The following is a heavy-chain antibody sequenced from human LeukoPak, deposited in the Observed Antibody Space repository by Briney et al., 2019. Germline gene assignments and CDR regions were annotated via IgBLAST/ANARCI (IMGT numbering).Heavy chain of an antibody. Sequence: GGSLRLSCAASGFTFSDYYMSWIRQAPGKGLEWVSYISSSGSTIYYADSVKGRFTISRDNAENSLYLQMNSLRAEDTAVYYCARERGIAARPFDYWGQGTLVTVSS. CDR3: ARERGIAARPFDY. CDR2: ISSSGSTI. D-gene: IGHD6-6*01. CDR1: GFTFSDYY. V-gene: IGHV3-11*01. J-gene: IGHJ4*02.